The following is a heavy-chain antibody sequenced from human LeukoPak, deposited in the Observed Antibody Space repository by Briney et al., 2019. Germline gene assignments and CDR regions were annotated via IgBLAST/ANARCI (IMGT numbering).Heavy chain of an antibody. J-gene: IGHJ4*02. Sequence: SETLSLTCTVSGGSISSSSYYWGWIRQPPGKGLEWIGSIYYSGGTYYNPSLKSRVTISVDTSKNQFSLKLSSVTAADTAVYYCATTDGTEFMITFGGVITPFDYWGQGTLVTVSS. CDR2: IYYSGGT. CDR1: GGSISSSSYY. V-gene: IGHV4-39*01. D-gene: IGHD3-16*01. CDR3: ATTDGTEFMITFGGVITPFDY.